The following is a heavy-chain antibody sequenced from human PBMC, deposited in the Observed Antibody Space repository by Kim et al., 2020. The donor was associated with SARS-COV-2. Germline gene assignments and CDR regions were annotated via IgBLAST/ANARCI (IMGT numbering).Heavy chain of an antibody. J-gene: IGHJ4*02. CDR1: GYTFNSYD. Sequence: VSVKVSCKASGYTFNSYDINWVRQATGQGLEWMGWMNPNSGNTGYAQKFQGRVTMTRSTPINTAYMELNSLSSEDTAVYYCVRGDSDCSSASCYNYWGQGTLVTVSS. D-gene: IGHD2-2*02. V-gene: IGHV1-8*01. CDR2: MNPNSGNT. CDR3: VRGDSDCSSASCYNY.